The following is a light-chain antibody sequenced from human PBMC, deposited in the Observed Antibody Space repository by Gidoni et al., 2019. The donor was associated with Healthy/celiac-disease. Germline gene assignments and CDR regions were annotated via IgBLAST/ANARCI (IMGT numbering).Light chain of an antibody. Sequence: AIQMTQSPSSLSASVGDRVTITCRASQGSRNVLGWYQQKPGKAPKLLFYAASSLQSVVPSRFSGSGSGTDFPLTISSLQPEYVATYYCLQGYNYPRTFGQGTKVEIK. V-gene: IGKV1-6*01. J-gene: IGKJ1*01. CDR1: QGSRNV. CDR3: LQGYNYPRT. CDR2: AAS.